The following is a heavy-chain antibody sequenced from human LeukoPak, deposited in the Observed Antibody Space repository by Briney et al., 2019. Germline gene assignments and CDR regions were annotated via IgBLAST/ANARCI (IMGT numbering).Heavy chain of an antibody. D-gene: IGHD2-21*02. J-gene: IGHJ4*02. CDR3: ANGPYCGGDCYSRPPFDY. Sequence: GGSLRLSCAASGFTFSSYAMSWVRQAPGKGLEWVSAISGSGGSTYYADSVKGRFTISRDNPKNTLYLQMNSLRAEDTAVYYCANGPYCGGDCYSRPPFDYWGQGTLVTVSS. CDR1: GFTFSSYA. V-gene: IGHV3-23*01. CDR2: ISGSGGST.